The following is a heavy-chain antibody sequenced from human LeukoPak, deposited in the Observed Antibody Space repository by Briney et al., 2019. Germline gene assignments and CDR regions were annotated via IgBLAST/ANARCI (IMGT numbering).Heavy chain of an antibody. CDR3: ARGYSLGGGVLSNYYYYYGMDV. D-gene: IGHD3-16*01. Sequence: TSETLSLTCAVYGGSFSGYYWSWIRQPPGKGLEWIGEFNHSGSTNYNPSLKSRVTISVDTSKNQFSLKLSSVTAADTAVYYCARGYSLGGGVLSNYYYYYGMDVWGKGTTVTVSS. V-gene: IGHV4-34*01. J-gene: IGHJ6*04. CDR2: FNHSGST. CDR1: GGSFSGYY.